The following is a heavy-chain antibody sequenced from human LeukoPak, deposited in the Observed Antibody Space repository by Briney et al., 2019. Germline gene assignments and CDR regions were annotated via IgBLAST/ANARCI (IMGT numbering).Heavy chain of an antibody. J-gene: IGHJ4*02. Sequence: GGSLRLSCAASEFTVSSNYMSWVRQAPGKGLEWVSIIYGDGRTYYADSVKGRFTISRDNSKNTLFLQMNSLGAEDTAVYYCARSPSYYGSVHYFDYWGQGTLLTVSS. CDR3: ARSPSYYGSVHYFDY. V-gene: IGHV3-53*01. CDR2: IYGDGRT. CDR1: EFTVSSNY. D-gene: IGHD3-10*01.